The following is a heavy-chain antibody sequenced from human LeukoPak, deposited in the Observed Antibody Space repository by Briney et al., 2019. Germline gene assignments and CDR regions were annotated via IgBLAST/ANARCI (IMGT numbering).Heavy chain of an antibody. CDR1: GFTFDDYA. CDR2: ISWDSRSI. V-gene: IGHV3-9*01. CDR3: AKDRGFYNAFDI. J-gene: IGHJ3*02. D-gene: IGHD6-25*01. Sequence: GGSLRLSCAASGFTFDDYAMQWVPQAPGKGLEWVSGISWDSRSIDYADSVKGRFTISRDNAKNSLYLQMNSLRAEDTALYYCAKDRGFYNAFDIWGQGTMVTVSS.